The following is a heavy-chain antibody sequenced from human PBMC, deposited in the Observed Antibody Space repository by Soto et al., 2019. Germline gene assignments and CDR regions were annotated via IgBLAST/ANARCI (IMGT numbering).Heavy chain of an antibody. CDR3: ARGAADTAMVDS. J-gene: IGHJ4*02. V-gene: IGHV4-59*01. Sequence: SETLSLTCTVSGGSIRSYYWTWIRQPPGKGLEWLGYIFYSGSTFYNPSPKSRVTISIHTSKSQFSLQLTSVTAADTAVYYCARGAADTAMVDSWGQGTLVTVSS. CDR1: GGSIRSYY. CDR2: IFYSGST. D-gene: IGHD5-18*01.